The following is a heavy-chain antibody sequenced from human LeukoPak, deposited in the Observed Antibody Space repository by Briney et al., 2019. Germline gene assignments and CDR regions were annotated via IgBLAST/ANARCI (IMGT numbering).Heavy chain of an antibody. CDR1: GYTFTSYD. J-gene: IGHJ4*02. Sequence: ASVKVSCKASGYTFTSYDINWVRQATGQGLEWMGWMNPNSGNTGYAQKFQGRVTITRNTSISTAYMGLSSLRSEDTAVYYCARSIAAAGKSEFDYWGQGTLVTVSS. CDR2: MNPNSGNT. D-gene: IGHD6-13*01. CDR3: ARSIAAAGKSEFDY. V-gene: IGHV1-8*03.